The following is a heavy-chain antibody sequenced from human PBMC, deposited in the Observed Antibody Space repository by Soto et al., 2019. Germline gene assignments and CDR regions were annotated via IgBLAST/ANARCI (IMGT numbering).Heavy chain of an antibody. CDR3: ARTIWSNPEIVNPWFNY. Sequence: ASVKVSCKASGYTFTSYGISWVRQAPGQGLEWMGWISAYNGNTNYAQKLQGRVTMTTDTSTSTAYMELRSLRSDDTAVYYCARTIWSNPEIVNPWFNYWGQGTLVTVSS. CDR2: ISAYNGNT. V-gene: IGHV1-18*01. CDR1: GYTFTSYG. D-gene: IGHD3-10*01. J-gene: IGHJ4*02.